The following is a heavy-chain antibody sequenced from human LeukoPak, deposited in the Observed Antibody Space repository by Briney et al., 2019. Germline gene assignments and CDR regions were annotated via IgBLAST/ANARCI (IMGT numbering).Heavy chain of an antibody. Sequence: GGSLRLSCAASGFTFSNHGMNWVRQAPGKGLEWVSGISPSGDITYYADSVKGRFTVSRDNSRNTVYLQMNSLRVEDTAVYYCAKQSSSTWFLDSWGQGTLVTVSS. J-gene: IGHJ4*02. CDR1: GFTFSNHG. D-gene: IGHD6-13*01. V-gene: IGHV3-23*01. CDR2: ISPSGDIT. CDR3: AKQSSSTWFLDS.